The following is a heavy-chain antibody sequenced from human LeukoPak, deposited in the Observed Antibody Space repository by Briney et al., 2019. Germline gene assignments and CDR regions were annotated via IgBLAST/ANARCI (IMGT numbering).Heavy chain of an antibody. Sequence: GGSLRLSCAASGFTFSSYSMNWVRQAPGKGLEWVSSISSSSSYIYYADSVKGRFTISRDNAKNSLYLQMNSLRAEDTAVYYCARDLSSSWYNWFDPWGQGTLVTVSS. V-gene: IGHV3-21*01. CDR3: ARDLSSSWYNWFDP. D-gene: IGHD6-13*01. J-gene: IGHJ5*02. CDR2: ISSSSSYI. CDR1: GFTFSSYS.